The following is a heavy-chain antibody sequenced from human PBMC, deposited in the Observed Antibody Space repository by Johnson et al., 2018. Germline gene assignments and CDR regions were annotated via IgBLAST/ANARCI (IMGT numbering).Heavy chain of an antibody. CDR2: IYYSGST. D-gene: IGHD1-1*01. CDR1: GGSISSYY. V-gene: IGHV4-59*01. Sequence: QVQLQESGPGLVKPSETLSLTCTVSGGSISSYYWSWIRQPPGKGLEWIVYIYYSGSTNYNPSLKSRVTISVDTSKNPFSLKLSSVTAADTAVYYCARVGGTLFDPWGQGTLVTVSS. J-gene: IGHJ5*02. CDR3: ARVGGTLFDP.